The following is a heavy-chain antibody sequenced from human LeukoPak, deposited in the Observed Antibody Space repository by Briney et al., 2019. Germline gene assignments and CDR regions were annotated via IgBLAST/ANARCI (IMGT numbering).Heavy chain of an antibody. Sequence: KPGGSLRLSCAASGFTFSSYSMSWVRQAPGKGLEWVSSISSSSSYIYYADSVKGRFTISRDNAKNSLYLQMNSLRAEDTAVYYCARGRPWQQLRPLAGFDIWGQGTMVTVSS. CDR2: ISSSSSYI. J-gene: IGHJ3*02. CDR3: ARGRPWQQLRPLAGFDI. D-gene: IGHD6-13*01. V-gene: IGHV3-21*01. CDR1: GFTFSSYS.